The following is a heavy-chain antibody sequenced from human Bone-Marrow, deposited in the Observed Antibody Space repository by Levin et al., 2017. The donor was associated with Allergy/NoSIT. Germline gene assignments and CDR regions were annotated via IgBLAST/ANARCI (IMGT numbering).Heavy chain of an antibody. CDR1: GFSIYHNY. D-gene: IGHD3-16*02. CDR2: IYTAGST. CDR3: TTLYCSSGSCRFDD. J-gene: IGHJ4*02. Sequence: ASVKVSCVASGFSIYHNYLSWVRQAPGRGLECVSVIYTAGSTDYADSVKGRFTMSRDDSKNTVDLQMDSLRGDDTAVYYCTTLYCSSGSCRFDDWGQGTLVTVSS. V-gene: IGHV3-66*02.